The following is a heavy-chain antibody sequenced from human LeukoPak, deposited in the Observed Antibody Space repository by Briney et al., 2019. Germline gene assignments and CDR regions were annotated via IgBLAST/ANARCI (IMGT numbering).Heavy chain of an antibody. CDR3: ARTTEGGYTYDYFYYYYMDV. Sequence: PSETLSLTCTVSGDSISSGSYCWSWIRQPPGKGLEWIGYIYYGGSTNYNPSLKSRVTISVDTSKNQFSLELSSVTAADTAVYYCARTTEGGYTYDYFYYYYMDVWGKGTTVTISS. D-gene: IGHD5-18*01. J-gene: IGHJ6*03. CDR2: IYYGGST. V-gene: IGHV4-61*01. CDR1: GDSISSGSYC.